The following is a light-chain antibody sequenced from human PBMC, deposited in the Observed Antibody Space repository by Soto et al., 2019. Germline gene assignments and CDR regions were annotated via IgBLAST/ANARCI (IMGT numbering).Light chain of an antibody. Sequence: DIQMTQSPSTLSASVGDRVTITCRASQSVSSWLAWYRQKPGKAPKLLIYKASSLESGVSSRFSGSGSGTEFTLTISSLQPDDFATYYCQQYNTYPYTFGQGTKLEIK. CDR1: QSVSSW. CDR3: QQYNTYPYT. J-gene: IGKJ2*01. V-gene: IGKV1-5*03. CDR2: KAS.